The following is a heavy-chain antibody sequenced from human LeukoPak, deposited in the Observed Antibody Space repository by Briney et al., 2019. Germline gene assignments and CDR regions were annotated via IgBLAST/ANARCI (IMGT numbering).Heavy chain of an antibody. V-gene: IGHV4-4*07. D-gene: IGHD2-2*01. CDR2: IYTSGST. CDR1: GGSISSYY. CDR3: ARALGYCSSTSCSRPSYYYYYMDV. J-gene: IGHJ6*03. Sequence: SETLSLTCTVSGGSISSYYWSWIRQPAGKGLEWIGRIYTSGSTNYNPSLKSRVTMSVDTSKNQFSLKLSSVTAADTAVYYCARALGYCSSTSCSRPSYYYYYMDVWGKGTTVTVSS.